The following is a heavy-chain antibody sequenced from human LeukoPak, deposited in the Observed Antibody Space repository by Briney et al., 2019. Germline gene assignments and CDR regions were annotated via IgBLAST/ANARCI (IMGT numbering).Heavy chain of an antibody. Sequence: GGSLRLSCTVSGFTVSSNSMSWVRQAPGKGLEWVSFIYSDNTHYSDSVKGRFTISRDNSKNTLYLQMNSLRAEDTALYYCARRAGAYSHPYDYWGQGTLVTVSS. V-gene: IGHV3-53*01. CDR3: ARRAGAYSHPYDY. D-gene: IGHD4/OR15-4a*01. J-gene: IGHJ4*02. CDR2: IYSDNT. CDR1: GFTVSSNS.